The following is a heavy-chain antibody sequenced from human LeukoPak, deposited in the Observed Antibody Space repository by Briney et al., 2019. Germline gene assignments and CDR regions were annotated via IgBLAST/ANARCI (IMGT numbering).Heavy chain of an antibody. CDR1: GYTFTGYY. CDR3: AKVRGIAAAGPYYYYYMDV. D-gene: IGHD6-13*01. V-gene: IGHV1-2*02. CDR2: ISPNSGGT. Sequence: GASVKVSCKASGYTFTGYYMHWVRQAPGQGLEWMGWISPNSGGTNYAQKFQGRVTMTRDTSISTAYMELSRLRSDDTAVYYCAKVRGIAAAGPYYYYYMDVWGKGTTVTVSS. J-gene: IGHJ6*03.